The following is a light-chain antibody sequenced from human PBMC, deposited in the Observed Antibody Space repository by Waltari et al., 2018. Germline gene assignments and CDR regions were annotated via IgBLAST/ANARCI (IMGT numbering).Light chain of an antibody. Sequence: DIVLTQSPATLSLSPGERATLSCRASQSVSSHLAWYQQKPGQAPRLLIYDASKRATGVPARFSGSGSETDFTLTISSLEPEDFAVYYCQQRSNWPPTFGGGSKVESK. CDR1: QSVSSH. CDR2: DAS. V-gene: IGKV3-11*01. CDR3: QQRSNWPPT. J-gene: IGKJ4*01.